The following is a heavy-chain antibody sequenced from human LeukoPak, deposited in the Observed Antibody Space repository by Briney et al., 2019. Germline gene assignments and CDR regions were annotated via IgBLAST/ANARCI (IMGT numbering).Heavy chain of an antibody. D-gene: IGHD2-2*01. V-gene: IGHV4-59*11. CDR1: GGSISSHY. CDR2: IYYSGST. CDR3: ARAYPSSSTD. J-gene: IGHJ4*02. Sequence: SETLSLTCTVTGGSISSHYWSWIRQPPGKGLEWIGYIYYSGSTHYNPSLKSRVTISQDTSQNQFSLRLSSVTAADTAVYYCARAYPSSSTDWGQGMLVTVSS.